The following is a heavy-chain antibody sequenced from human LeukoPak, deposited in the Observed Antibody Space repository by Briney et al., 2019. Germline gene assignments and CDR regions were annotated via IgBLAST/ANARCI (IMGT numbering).Heavy chain of an antibody. J-gene: IGHJ4*02. CDR3: AKDLRYYDILTGPLGFDY. Sequence: GGTLRLSCAASGFTFSSYGMSWVRQAPGRGLEWVSAISGSGGSTYYADSVKGRFTVSRDNSKNTLYLQMNSLRAEDTAVYYCAKDLRYYDILTGPLGFDYWGQGTLVTVSS. D-gene: IGHD3-9*01. CDR1: GFTFSSYG. V-gene: IGHV3-23*01. CDR2: ISGSGGST.